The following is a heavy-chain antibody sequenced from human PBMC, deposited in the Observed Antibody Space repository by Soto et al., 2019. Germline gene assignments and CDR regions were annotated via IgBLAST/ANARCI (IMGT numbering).Heavy chain of an antibody. D-gene: IGHD6-19*01. CDR3: ARVGGSGWNFDS. CDR2: IYYSGST. J-gene: IGHJ4*02. CDR1: GGSISSYY. Sequence: PSETLSLTCTVSGGSISSYYWSWIRQPPGKGLEWIGYIYYSGSTNYNPSLKSRVTISVDTSKNQFSLKLSSVTAADTAIYYCARVGGSGWNFDSRGQGISVTVSS. V-gene: IGHV4-59*01.